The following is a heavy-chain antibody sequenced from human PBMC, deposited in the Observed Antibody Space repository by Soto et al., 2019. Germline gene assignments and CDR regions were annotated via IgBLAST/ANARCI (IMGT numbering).Heavy chain of an antibody. CDR3: ARRTDIAVAGTGFDY. CDR1: GFTFDDYA. CDR2: ISWNSGSI. Sequence: GGSLRLSCAASGFTFDDYAMHWVRQAPGKGPEWVSGISWNSGSIGYADSVKGRFTISRDNAKNSLYLQMNSLRAEDTALYYCARRTDIAVAGTGFDYWGQGTLVTVSS. J-gene: IGHJ4*02. V-gene: IGHV3-9*01. D-gene: IGHD6-19*01.